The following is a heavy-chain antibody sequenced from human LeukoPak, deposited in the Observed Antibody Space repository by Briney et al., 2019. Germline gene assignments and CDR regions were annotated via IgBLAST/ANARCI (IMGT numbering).Heavy chain of an antibody. CDR3: ARLDGVWSGPYYKGYFEY. Sequence: GSLRLSCAASEFIVSDNYMSWVRQAPGKGLEWVSVIYSGGTTYYADSVRGRFTISRDNSKNTLYLLMNSLRAEDTAVYYCARLDGVWSGPYYKGYFEYWGQGTLVTVSS. J-gene: IGHJ4*02. CDR1: EFIVSDNY. CDR2: IYSGGTT. D-gene: IGHD3-3*01. V-gene: IGHV3-66*02.